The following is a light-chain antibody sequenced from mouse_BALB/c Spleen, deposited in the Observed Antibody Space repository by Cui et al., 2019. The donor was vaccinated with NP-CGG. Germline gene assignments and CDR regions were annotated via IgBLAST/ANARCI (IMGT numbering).Light chain of an antibody. J-gene: IGLJ1*01. CDR3: ALWYSNHWV. CDR2: GTN. V-gene: IGLV1*01. CDR1: TGAVTTSNY. Sequence: QFVVTQESALTTSPGETVTLTCRSSTGAVTTSNYANWVQEKPDHLFTGLMGGTNNRAPGVPARFSGSLIGDKAALTITGVQTEDEAIYFCALWYSNHWVFGGGTKLTVL.